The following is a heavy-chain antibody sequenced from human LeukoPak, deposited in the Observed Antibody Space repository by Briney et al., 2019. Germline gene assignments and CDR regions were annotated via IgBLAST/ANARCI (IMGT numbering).Heavy chain of an antibody. V-gene: IGHV4-34*01. CDR1: GGSFSGYY. Sequence: SETLSLTCAVYGGSFSGYYWSWIRQPPGKGREWIGEINHSGSTNYNPSLKSRVTISVDPSKNQFHLQLSSVTAPDTAVYYCARDGSVTVSGFWSGYGSFDYWGQATLVTVSS. CDR3: ARDGSVTVSGFWSGYGSFDY. CDR2: INHSGST. J-gene: IGHJ4*02. D-gene: IGHD3-3*01.